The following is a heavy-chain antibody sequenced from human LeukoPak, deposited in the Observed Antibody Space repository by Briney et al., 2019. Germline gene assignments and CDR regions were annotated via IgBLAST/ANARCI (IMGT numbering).Heavy chain of an antibody. V-gene: IGHV3-74*03. J-gene: IGHJ3*02. CDR3: VRGGTYSWEVPQI. Sequence: VGALRLSCVASGFTFRTHLMHWVRQAPGKGLVWVSCLNSDETITTYADSVEGRFTISRDNAKKTVYLQINSLRAEDTAIYYCVRGGTYSWEVPQIWGQGTMVTVSS. CDR2: LNSDETIT. D-gene: IGHD1-26*01. CDR1: GFTFRTHL.